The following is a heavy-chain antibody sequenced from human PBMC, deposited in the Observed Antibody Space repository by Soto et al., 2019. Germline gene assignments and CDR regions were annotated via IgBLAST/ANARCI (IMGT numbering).Heavy chain of an antibody. J-gene: IGHJ4*02. CDR3: AREDTAMALFDY. Sequence: TVGSLRLSCAASGFTFSSYEMNWVRQAPGKGLEWVSYISSSGSTIYYADSVKGRFTISRDNAKNSLYLQMNSLRAEDTAVYYCAREDTAMALFDYWGQGTLVTVSS. V-gene: IGHV3-48*03. CDR1: GFTFSSYE. CDR2: ISSSGSTI. D-gene: IGHD5-18*01.